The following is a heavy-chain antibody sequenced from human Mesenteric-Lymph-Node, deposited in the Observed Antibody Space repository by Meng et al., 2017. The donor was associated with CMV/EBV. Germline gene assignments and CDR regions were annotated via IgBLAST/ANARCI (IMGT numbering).Heavy chain of an antibody. CDR1: GYSFTSCD. J-gene: IGHJ4*02. D-gene: IGHD3-9*01. V-gene: IGHV1-8*01. CDR2: MNPSSGNT. Sequence: NVSCKASGYSFTSCDINWVRQDTGQGLEWMGWMNPSSGNTGSAQKFQGRVTMTRDISISTAYMELSSLRSEDTAVYYCARVTGPIDYWGQGTLVTVSS. CDR3: ARVTGPIDY.